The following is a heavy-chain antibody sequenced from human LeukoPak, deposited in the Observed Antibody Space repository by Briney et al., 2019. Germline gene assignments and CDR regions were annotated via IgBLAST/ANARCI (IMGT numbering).Heavy chain of an antibody. Sequence: PGKSLRLSCAASGFTFSSYAMHWVRQAPGKGLEWVTVISYDGSNKYYADSVKGRLTISRDNSKNTLYLQMNSLRAEDTAVYYCVSRFYSHSPFDPWGQGTLVTVSS. D-gene: IGHD3-10*01. J-gene: IGHJ5*02. CDR2: ISYDGSNK. CDR3: VSRFYSHSPFDP. V-gene: IGHV3-30-3*01. CDR1: GFTFSSYA.